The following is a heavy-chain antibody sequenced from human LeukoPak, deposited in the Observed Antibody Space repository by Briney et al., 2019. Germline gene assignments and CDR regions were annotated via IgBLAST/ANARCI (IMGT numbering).Heavy chain of an antibody. CDR2: INPNSGGT. Sequence: ASVEVSCKASGYTFTGYYMHWVRQAPGQGLEWMGWINPNSGGTNYAQKFQGRVTMTRDTSISTAYMELSRLRSDDTAVYYCALFNYYGSGSYDYWGQGTLVTVSS. J-gene: IGHJ4*02. CDR3: ALFNYYGSGSYDY. D-gene: IGHD3-10*01. CDR1: GYTFTGYY. V-gene: IGHV1-2*02.